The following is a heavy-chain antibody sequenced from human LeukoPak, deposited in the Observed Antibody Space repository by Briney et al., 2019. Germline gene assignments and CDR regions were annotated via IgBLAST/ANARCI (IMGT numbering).Heavy chain of an antibody. D-gene: IGHD3-22*01. CDR3: ARSGTTYYYDSSTRI. J-gene: IGHJ3*02. CDR1: GFTFSSYW. Sequence: PGGSLRLSCAASGFTFSSYWMSWVRQAPGKGLEWVANIKQDGSEKYYVDSVEGRFTVSRDNAKNSLYLQMSSLRAEDTAMYYCARSGTTYYYDSSTRIWGQGTMVTVSS. CDR2: IKQDGSEK. V-gene: IGHV3-7*01.